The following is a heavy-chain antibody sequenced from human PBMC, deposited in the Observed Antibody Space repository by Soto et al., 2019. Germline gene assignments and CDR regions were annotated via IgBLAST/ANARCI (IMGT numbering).Heavy chain of an antibody. CDR2: TYYTSKWFN. J-gene: IGHJ3*02. CDR3: VGGLGAFDN. V-gene: IGHV6-1*01. D-gene: IGHD3-16*01. Sequence: SQTLSLTCAISGDSVSSNRAAWNWVRQSPSRGLEWLGRTYYTSKWFNGYAVSVKSRITINPDTSKNQFSLQPNSVTPEDTAVYYCVGGLGAFDNWGQGTLVTVSS. CDR1: GDSVSSNRAA.